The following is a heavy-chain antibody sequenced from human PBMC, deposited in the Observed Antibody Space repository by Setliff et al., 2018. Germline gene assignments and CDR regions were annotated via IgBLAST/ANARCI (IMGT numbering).Heavy chain of an antibody. J-gene: IGHJ4*02. Sequence: PSETLSLTCTVSGGPINSDRYYWGWIRQPPGKGLEWIGNMYSSGSTYYNPSLKSRVTISVDTSQNQFSLKLSSVTAADTAAYYCASHPRVTIFGVVAFDYWGQGILVTVSS. D-gene: IGHD3-3*01. CDR1: GGPINSDRYY. V-gene: IGHV4-39*01. CDR3: ASHPRVTIFGVVAFDY. CDR2: MYSSGST.